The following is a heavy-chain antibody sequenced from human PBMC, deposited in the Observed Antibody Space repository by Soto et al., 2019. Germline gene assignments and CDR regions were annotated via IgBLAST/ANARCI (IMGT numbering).Heavy chain of an antibody. CDR1: GFTFSSYA. J-gene: IGHJ3*02. CDR2: ISGSGGST. CDR3: AKDLRSSSWTLDAFDI. D-gene: IGHD6-13*01. V-gene: IGHV3-23*01. Sequence: GGSLRLSCAASGFTFSSYAMSWVRQAPGKGLEWVSAISGSGGSTYYADSVKGRFTISRDNSKNTLYLQMNSLRAEDTAVYYCAKDLRSSSWTLDAFDIWGQGTMVTVSS.